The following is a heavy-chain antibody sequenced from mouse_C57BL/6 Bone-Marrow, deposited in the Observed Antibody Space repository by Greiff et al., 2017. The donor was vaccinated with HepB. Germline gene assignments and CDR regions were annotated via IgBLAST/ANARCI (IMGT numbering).Heavy chain of an antibody. V-gene: IGHV2-2*01. J-gene: IGHJ4*01. CDR2: IWSGGST. Sequence: VQGVESGPGLVQPSQSLSITCTVSGFSLTSYGIHWVRQSPGKGLEWLGVIWSGGSTDYNAAFISRLSISKDNSKSQVFFKMNSLQADDTAIYYCANLLPLMDYWGQGTSVTVSS. CDR3: ANLLPLMDY. CDR1: GFSLTSYG. D-gene: IGHD2-1*01.